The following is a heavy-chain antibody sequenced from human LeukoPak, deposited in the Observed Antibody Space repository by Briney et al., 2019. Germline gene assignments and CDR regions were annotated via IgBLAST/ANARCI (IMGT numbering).Heavy chain of an antibody. V-gene: IGHV4-61*08. CDR3: ARVALLTSAGGADDSGYEQYYFDY. Sequence: PSETLSLTCTVSGGSISSGDSYWSWIRQHPGKGLEWIGYIYYNGNTNYNPSLKSRVTISVDTSKNQFSLKLSSVTAADTAVYYCARVALLTSAGGADDSGYEQYYFDYWGQGTLVTVSS. D-gene: IGHD5-12*01. CDR2: IYYNGNT. CDR1: GGSISSGDSY. J-gene: IGHJ4*02.